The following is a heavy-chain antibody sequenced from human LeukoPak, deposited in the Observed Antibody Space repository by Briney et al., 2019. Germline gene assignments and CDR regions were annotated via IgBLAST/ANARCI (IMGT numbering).Heavy chain of an antibody. J-gene: IGHJ4*02. CDR3: TRSLDE. V-gene: IGHV3-33*01. CDR2: IWYDGSNE. CDR1: GFTFSRYG. Sequence: PGGSLRLSCAASGFTFSRYGMHWVRQAPGKGLEWVAVIWYDGSNEYYADSVKGRFSITRDNSKSTLYLQMNSLRVEDTAVYYCTRSLDEWGQGTLVTVSS. D-gene: IGHD3-16*01.